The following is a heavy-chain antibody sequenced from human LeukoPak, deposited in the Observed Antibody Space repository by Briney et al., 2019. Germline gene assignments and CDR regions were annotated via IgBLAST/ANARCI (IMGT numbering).Heavy chain of an antibody. Sequence: SETLSLTCTVSGGSISGHYWSWLRQSPGKGLEWIGFMHYSGNTNINPSLRSRVTISMDTSKNQFSLKLSSVTAADTAVYFCARGRYFDYWGQGTLVTVSS. CDR3: ARGRYFDY. J-gene: IGHJ4*02. CDR2: MHYSGNT. V-gene: IGHV4-59*11. CDR1: GGSISGHY.